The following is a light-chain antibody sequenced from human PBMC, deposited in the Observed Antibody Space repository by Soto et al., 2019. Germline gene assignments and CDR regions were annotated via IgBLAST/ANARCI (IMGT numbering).Light chain of an antibody. J-gene: IGKJ3*01. CDR1: QDISNH. Sequence: DIQMTQSPSSLSASAGDRVTITCQASQDISNHLNWYQQKPGKAPKLLIYDASNLETGVPSRFSGSGSGTDFTFTISSLQPEDVATYYCQHYDNLPPVFGPGTKVDIK. V-gene: IGKV1-33*01. CDR2: DAS. CDR3: QHYDNLPPV.